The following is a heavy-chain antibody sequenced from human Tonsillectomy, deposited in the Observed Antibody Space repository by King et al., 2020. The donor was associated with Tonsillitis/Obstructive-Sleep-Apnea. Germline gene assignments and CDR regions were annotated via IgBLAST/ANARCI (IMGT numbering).Heavy chain of an antibody. CDR3: ASPEYYDSSGYTFDY. CDR1: GFTFRNYE. D-gene: IGHD3-22*01. CDR2: VSSSGSTI. J-gene: IGHJ4*02. V-gene: IGHV3-48*03. Sequence: VQLVESGGGLVQPGGSLRLSCAASGFTFRNYEMNWVRQAPGKGLEWVSYVSSSGSTIYYADSVKGRFTISRENAKNSLYLQMNSLRAEDTAVYYCASPEYYDSSGYTFDYWGQGTLVTVSS.